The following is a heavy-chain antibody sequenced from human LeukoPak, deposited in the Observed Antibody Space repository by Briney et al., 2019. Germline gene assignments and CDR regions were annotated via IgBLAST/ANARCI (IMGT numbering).Heavy chain of an antibody. D-gene: IGHD5-24*01. J-gene: IGHJ4*02. CDR2: ISAYNGNT. CDR3: ARDGYNYVDDY. CDR1: GYTFTGYY. V-gene: IGHV1-18*04. Sequence: ASVKVSCKASGYTFTGYYMHWVRQAPGQGLEWMGWISAYNGNTNYAQKLQGRVTMTTDTSTSTAYMELRSLRSDDTAVYYCARDGYNYVDDYWGQGTLVTVSS.